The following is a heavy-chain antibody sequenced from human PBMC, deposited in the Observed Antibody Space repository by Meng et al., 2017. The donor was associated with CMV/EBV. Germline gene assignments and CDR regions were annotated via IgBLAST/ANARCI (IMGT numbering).Heavy chain of an antibody. Sequence: GGSLRLSCTASGFTFGDYAMSWVRQAPGKGLEWVSYISSSGSTIYYADSVKGRFTISRDNAKNSLYLQMNSLRAEDTAVYYCARGYCTNGVCYQRGGNDYWGQGTLVTVSS. CDR3: ARGYCTNGVCYQRGGNDY. CDR1: GFTFGDYA. V-gene: IGHV3-48*03. J-gene: IGHJ4*02. D-gene: IGHD2-8*01. CDR2: ISSSGSTI.